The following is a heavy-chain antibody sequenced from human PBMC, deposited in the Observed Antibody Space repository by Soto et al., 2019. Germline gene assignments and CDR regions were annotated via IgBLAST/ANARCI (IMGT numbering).Heavy chain of an antibody. CDR1: GGSISSYY. CDR3: VRRWGYAIDY. CDR2: IYYSGST. Sequence: QVQLQESGPGLVKPSETLSLTCTVSGGSISSYYWSWIRQPPGKGLEWIGYIYYSGSTNYNPSLKSRVTISVDTSKNQFSLKLSSVTAADTAVYYCVRRWGYAIDYWGQGTLVTVSS. D-gene: IGHD2-8*01. V-gene: IGHV4-59*08. J-gene: IGHJ4*02.